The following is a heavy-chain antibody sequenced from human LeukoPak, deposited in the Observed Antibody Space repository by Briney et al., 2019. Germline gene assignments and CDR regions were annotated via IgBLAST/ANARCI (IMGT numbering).Heavy chain of an antibody. J-gene: IGHJ4*02. Sequence: GGSLRLSCAASGFTFSSYSMNWVRQAPGKGLEWVSGINWNGGSTGYADSVKGRFTISRDNAKNTLYLQMNSLRAEDTAVYYCATPRGSGSYLAFDYWGQGTLVTVSS. CDR1: GFTFSSYS. D-gene: IGHD1-26*01. V-gene: IGHV3-20*04. CDR2: INWNGGST. CDR3: ATPRGSGSYLAFDY.